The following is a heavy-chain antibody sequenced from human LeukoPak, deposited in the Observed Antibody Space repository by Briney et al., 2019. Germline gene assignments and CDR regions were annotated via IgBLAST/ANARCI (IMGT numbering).Heavy chain of an antibody. Sequence: GGSLRLSCEASGFTFSSYSMNWVRQAPGKGLEWVSSISSSSIYIYYTDSVKGRFTISRDNAGNSLYLQMNSLRAEDTAVYYLARETDTSDSSGYIRADVRRDDYWGQGTLVTVSS. CDR3: ARETDTSDSSGYIRADVRRDDY. V-gene: IGHV3-21*01. CDR1: GFTFSSYS. J-gene: IGHJ4*02. D-gene: IGHD3-22*01. CDR2: ISSSSIYI.